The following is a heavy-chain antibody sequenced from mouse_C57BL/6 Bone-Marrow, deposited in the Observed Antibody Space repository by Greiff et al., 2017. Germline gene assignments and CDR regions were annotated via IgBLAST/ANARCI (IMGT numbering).Heavy chain of an antibody. CDR1: GYSITSDY. CDR3: ARWDYDVDYFDN. Sequence: EVKLMESGPGLAKPSQTLSLTCSITGYSITSDYWNWIRKFPGNKLEYMGYISYSGSTYYNQSLKSRNSLTRDTSKNQYYLQLNSVTTDDTATYYCARWDYDVDYFDNGGQGTTLSVSS. CDR2: ISYSGST. D-gene: IGHD2-4*01. J-gene: IGHJ2*01. V-gene: IGHV3-8*01.